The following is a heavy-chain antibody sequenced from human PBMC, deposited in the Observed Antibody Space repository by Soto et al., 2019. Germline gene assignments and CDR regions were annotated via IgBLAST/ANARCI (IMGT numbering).Heavy chain of an antibody. D-gene: IGHD2-2*02. J-gene: IGHJ6*02. CDR1: GGSISSYY. CDR3: ARVGCSSTSCYTGFYYYYGMDV. Sequence: SETLSLTCTVSGGSISSYYWSWIRQPPGKGLEWIGYIYYSGSTNYNPSLKSRVTISVDTSKNQFSLKLSSVTAADTAVYYCARVGCSSTSCYTGFYYYYGMDVWGQGTTVTVSS. CDR2: IYYSGST. V-gene: IGHV4-59*01.